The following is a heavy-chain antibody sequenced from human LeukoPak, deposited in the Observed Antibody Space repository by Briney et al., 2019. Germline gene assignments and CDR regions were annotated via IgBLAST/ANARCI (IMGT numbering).Heavy chain of an antibody. J-gene: IGHJ3*02. CDR3: ASRLSDAFDI. CDR2: IYHSGST. D-gene: IGHD2/OR15-2a*01. CDR1: GYSISSGYY. V-gene: IGHV4-38-2*02. Sequence: SETLSLTCTVSGYSISSGYYWGWIRQPPGKGLEWIGSIYHSGSTYYNPSLKSRVTISVDASRNHFSVQLTSVTAADTAIYYCASRLSDAFDIWGQGTMVTVSS.